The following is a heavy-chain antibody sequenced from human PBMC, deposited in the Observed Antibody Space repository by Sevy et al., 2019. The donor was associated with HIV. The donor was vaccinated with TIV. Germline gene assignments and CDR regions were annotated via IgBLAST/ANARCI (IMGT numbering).Heavy chain of an antibody. J-gene: IGHJ4*02. CDR3: ASEFLDCSGGSCYGGLY. CDR2: ISSSSSYI. V-gene: IGHV3-21*01. D-gene: IGHD2-15*01. CDR1: GFILSSYS. Sequence: GGSLRLSCAASGFILSSYSMNWVRQAPGKGLEWVSSISSSSSYIYYADSVKGRFTISRDNAKNSLYLQMNSLRAEDTAVYYCASEFLDCSGGSCYGGLYWGQGPLVTVSS.